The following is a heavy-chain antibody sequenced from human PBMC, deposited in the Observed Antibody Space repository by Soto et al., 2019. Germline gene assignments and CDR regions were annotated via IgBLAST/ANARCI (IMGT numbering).Heavy chain of an antibody. CDR1: GFTFSTYA. V-gene: IGHV3-33*01. J-gene: IGHJ4*02. CDR2: MWYDGTNK. CDR3: AREVDCSGGSCYRGYFDY. Sequence: QVQLVESGGGVVQPGRSLRLSCAASGFTFSTYAIHWVSQAPGKGLEWVTVMWYDGTNKYYADSVKGRFTISRDNSKNTLYLEMNSLRAEDTAVYFCAREVDCSGGSCYRGYFDYWGQGTLVTVSS. D-gene: IGHD2-15*01.